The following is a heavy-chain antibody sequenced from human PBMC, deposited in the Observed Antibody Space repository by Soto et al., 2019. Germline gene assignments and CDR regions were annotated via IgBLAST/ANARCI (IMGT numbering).Heavy chain of an antibody. CDR1: GGSISSGGYY. CDR3: ARANWNNVPFFDY. Sequence: SETLSLTCTVSGGSISSGGYYWSWIRQHPGKGLEWIGYIYYSGSTYYKPSLKSRVTISVDTSKNQFSLKLSSVTAADTAVYFCARANWNNVPFFDYWGQGTQVTVSS. CDR2: IYYSGST. D-gene: IGHD1-1*01. J-gene: IGHJ4*02. V-gene: IGHV4-31*03.